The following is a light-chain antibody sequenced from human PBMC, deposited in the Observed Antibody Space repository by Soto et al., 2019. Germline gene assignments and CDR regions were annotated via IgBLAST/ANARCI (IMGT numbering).Light chain of an antibody. J-gene: IGLJ2*01. V-gene: IGLV2-14*01. CDR1: SSDVGAYNY. CDR3: CSYTSSSTLV. Sequence: QSALTQPASVSGSPGQSITISCTGTSSDVGAYNYVSWYQQHPGKAPKLMIYEVSNRPSGVSNRFSGSKSGNTASLTIFGLQPVDEADYNCCSYTSSSTLVFGGGTKLTVL. CDR2: EVS.